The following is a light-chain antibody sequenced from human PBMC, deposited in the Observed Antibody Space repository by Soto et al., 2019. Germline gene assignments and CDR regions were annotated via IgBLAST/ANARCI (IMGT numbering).Light chain of an antibody. J-gene: IGLJ2*01. CDR3: RSYAGSNTFVI. Sequence: QSALTQPASVSGSPGQSITISCTGTSSDVGSYNLVSWYQQHPGKAPKLMIYEGTKRPSGVSNRFSGSKSGNTASLTISGLQAEDEADYHCRSYAGSNTFVIFGGGTKVTVL. CDR2: EGT. CDR1: SSDVGSYNL. V-gene: IGLV2-23*03.